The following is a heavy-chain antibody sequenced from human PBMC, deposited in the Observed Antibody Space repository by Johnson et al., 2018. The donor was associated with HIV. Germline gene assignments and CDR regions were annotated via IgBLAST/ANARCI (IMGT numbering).Heavy chain of an antibody. J-gene: IGHJ3*02. CDR1: GFTFDDYG. CDR3: VRVGYSSAYYRDAFDI. CDR2: INWNGGST. Sequence: VQLVESGGGLVQAGRSLRLSCAASGFTFDDYGMSWVRQVPGKGLEWVSGINWNGGSTGYADSVKGRFTISRDNAKNSLYLQMNSLTAGDMAVYYCVRVGYSSAYYRDAFDIWGQGTLVTVSS. D-gene: IGHD3-22*01. V-gene: IGHV3-20*04.